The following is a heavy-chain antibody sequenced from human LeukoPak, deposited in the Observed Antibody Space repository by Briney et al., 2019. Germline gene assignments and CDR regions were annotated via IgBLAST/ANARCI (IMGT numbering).Heavy chain of an antibody. CDR3: ARRRSMVPYYFDY. J-gene: IGHJ4*02. Sequence: HGESLKISCKASGYGFTDYWIAWVRQMPGKGLEWMGIVYPADSNARYSPSFKGQVTISADKSISTAYLQWSSLKASDTAMYYCARRRSMVPYYFDYWGQGTLVTVSS. CDR2: VYPADSNA. V-gene: IGHV5-51*01. CDR1: GYGFTDYW. D-gene: IGHD3-10*01.